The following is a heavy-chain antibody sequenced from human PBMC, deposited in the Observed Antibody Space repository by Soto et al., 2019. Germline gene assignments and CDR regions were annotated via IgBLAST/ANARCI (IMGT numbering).Heavy chain of an antibody. V-gene: IGHV5-51*01. CDR3: ARIIGYCRNNDCSWTFDI. J-gene: IGHJ3*02. CDR1: GYRFISYW. D-gene: IGHD2-2*03. Sequence: PGESLKISCKTSGYRFISYWVAWVRQKPGKGLEWMGTFYPGDSTSTYSPSFQGQVTISVDKSISTAYLHLSSLKASDTAMYYCARIIGYCRNNDCSWTFDIWGQGTTVTVS. CDR2: FYPGDSTS.